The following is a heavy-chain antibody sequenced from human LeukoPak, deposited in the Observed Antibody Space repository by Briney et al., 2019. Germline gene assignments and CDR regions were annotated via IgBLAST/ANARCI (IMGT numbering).Heavy chain of an antibody. Sequence: GASVKVSCKASGYIFTRYGISWVRQAPGQGLEWMGWISALYGNTNYAQKFQGRLTMTTDTSTNTAYMELRSLRPDDTAMYYCARDFFYGHCSGLTCFLPDYWGQGSLVAVSS. J-gene: IGHJ4*02. CDR1: GYIFTRYG. D-gene: IGHD2-15*01. V-gene: IGHV1-18*01. CDR2: ISALYGNT. CDR3: ARDFFYGHCSGLTCFLPDY.